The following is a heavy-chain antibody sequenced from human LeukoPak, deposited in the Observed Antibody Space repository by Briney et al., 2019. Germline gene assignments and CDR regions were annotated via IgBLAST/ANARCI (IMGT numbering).Heavy chain of an antibody. D-gene: IGHD2-15*01. CDR1: GGSISDYH. CDR2: IYNRGTT. J-gene: IGHJ6*02. V-gene: IGHV4-59*01. Sequence: SETLSLTCTVSGGSISDYHWTWIRQPPGKALEYIGYIYNRGTTYYNPSLKSRVTISADTSKKQFSLKLTSLTAADTAVYYCARDHNSCSGGSCYSYGMDVWGQGTTVTVSS. CDR3: ARDHNSCSGGSCYSYGMDV.